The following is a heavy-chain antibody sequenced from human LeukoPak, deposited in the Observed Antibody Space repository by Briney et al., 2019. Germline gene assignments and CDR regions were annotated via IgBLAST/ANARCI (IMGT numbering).Heavy chain of an antibody. CDR1: GGSISSGSYY. CDR2: IYTSGST. J-gene: IGHJ4*02. V-gene: IGHV4-61*02. Sequence: SETLSLTCTVSGGSISSGSYYWSWIRQPAGKGLEWIGRIYTSGSTNYNPSLKSRVTILVDTSKNQFSLKLSSVTAADTAVYYCASGYSSSWYWVDYWGQGTLVTVSS. D-gene: IGHD6-13*01. CDR3: ASGYSSSWYWVDY.